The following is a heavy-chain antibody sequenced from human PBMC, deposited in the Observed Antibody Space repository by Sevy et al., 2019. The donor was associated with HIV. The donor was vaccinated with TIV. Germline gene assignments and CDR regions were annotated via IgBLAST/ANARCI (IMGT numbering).Heavy chain of an antibody. CDR3: TTEAVDCSTTTCSLAMDV. Sequence: GGSLRLSCAASGFTFSSYWMSWVRQAPGKGLEWVGRIKSKIDGGTIDYAAPVKVRFTISRDDSKNTLYLQMNSLKTEDTAVYYCTTEAVDCSTTTCSLAMDVWGQGTTVTVSS. CDR1: GFTFSSYW. D-gene: IGHD2-2*01. V-gene: IGHV3-15*01. J-gene: IGHJ6*02. CDR2: IKSKIDGGTI.